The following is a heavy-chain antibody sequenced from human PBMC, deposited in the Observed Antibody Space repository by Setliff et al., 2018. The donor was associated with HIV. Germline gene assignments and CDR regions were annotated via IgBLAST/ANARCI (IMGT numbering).Heavy chain of an antibody. D-gene: IGHD3-10*01. CDR3: ARGGALRGYYYGSGSYPPDAFDI. Sequence: ASVKVSCKASGYTFTSYAMHWVRQAPGQRLEWMGWINAGNGNTKYSQKFQGRVTMTRDTSASTAYVELISLRSEDTAVYYCARGGALRGYYYGSGSYPPDAFDIWGQGTMVTVSS. V-gene: IGHV1-3*01. CDR1: GYTFTSYA. CDR2: INAGNGNT. J-gene: IGHJ3*02.